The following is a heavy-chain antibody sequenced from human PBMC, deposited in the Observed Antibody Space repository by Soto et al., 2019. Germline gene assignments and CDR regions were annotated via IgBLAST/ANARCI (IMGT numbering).Heavy chain of an antibody. D-gene: IGHD2-15*01. CDR3: ARVSNHCSGGSCYSDWFDP. CDR2: MNPNTGNT. CDR1: GYTFTSSD. J-gene: IGHJ5*02. Sequence: QVQLVQSGAEVKKPGASVRVSCKASGYTFTSSDVYWVRQATGHGLELMGWMNPNTGNTGYAQKFQGRVTMTSNTSISTAYMELSSLRSEDTAVYYCARVSNHCSGGSCYSDWFDPWGQGTPVTVSS. V-gene: IGHV1-8*01.